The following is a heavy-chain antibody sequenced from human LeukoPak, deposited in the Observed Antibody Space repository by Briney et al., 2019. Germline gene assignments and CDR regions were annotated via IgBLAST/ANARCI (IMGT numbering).Heavy chain of an antibody. Sequence: GGSLRLSCAASGFTFSSYGMHWVRQAPGKGLEWVAFIRYDGSNEYYADSVKGRFTISRDNSNNTLYLQMNSLRAEDTAEYYRAKDICDANCYPNGGYWGQGTLVIVSS. V-gene: IGHV3-30*02. J-gene: IGHJ4*02. CDR1: GFTFSSYG. CDR3: AKDICDANCYPNGGY. CDR2: IRYDGSNE. D-gene: IGHD2-21*01.